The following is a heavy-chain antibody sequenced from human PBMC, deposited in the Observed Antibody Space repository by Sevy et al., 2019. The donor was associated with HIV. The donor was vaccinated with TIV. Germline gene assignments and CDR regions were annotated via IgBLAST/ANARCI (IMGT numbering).Heavy chain of an antibody. CDR1: GGSISSGAYS. J-gene: IGHJ3*02. V-gene: IGHV4-30-2*01. Sequence: SETLSLTCAVSGGSISSGAYSWNWIRQPPGKGLEWIGYIYHSGNTYYNPSLKSRLTISVDRSKNLFSLNLSSMTAADTAVYYCSRDGGTLATPGAFDIWGQGPLVTGSS. D-gene: IGHD5-12*01. CDR2: IYHSGNT. CDR3: SRDGGTLATPGAFDI.